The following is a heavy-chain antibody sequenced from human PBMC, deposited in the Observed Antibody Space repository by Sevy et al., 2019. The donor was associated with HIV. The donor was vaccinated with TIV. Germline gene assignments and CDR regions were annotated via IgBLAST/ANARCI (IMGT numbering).Heavy chain of an antibody. V-gene: IGHV3-33*01. Sequence: GGSLRLSCAASGFTFSTYDMHWVRQAPGKGLEWVALIWYDGTNKYYAYSVKGRFTISRDNSKNTLSLQMNSLRAEDTAVYYCARYRDGYNYDYWGQGTLVTVSS. CDR3: ARYRDGYNYDY. D-gene: IGHD5-12*01. J-gene: IGHJ4*02. CDR1: GFTFSTYD. CDR2: IWYDGTNK.